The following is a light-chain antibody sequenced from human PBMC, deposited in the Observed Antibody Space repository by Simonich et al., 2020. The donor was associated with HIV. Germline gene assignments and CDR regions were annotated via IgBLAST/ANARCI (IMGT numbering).Light chain of an antibody. CDR1: QSVSTN. CDR2: GAS. CDR3: QQYNNWPIT. Sequence: EIVMTQSPATLSVSPAARATLSCRASQSVSTNLAWYQQKPGQAPRLLNYGASTRATGIPARFSGSGSGRDFTLTSSNMHSEDVAVYYCQQYNNWPITFGQGTRLEIK. V-gene: IGKV3-15*01. J-gene: IGKJ5*01.